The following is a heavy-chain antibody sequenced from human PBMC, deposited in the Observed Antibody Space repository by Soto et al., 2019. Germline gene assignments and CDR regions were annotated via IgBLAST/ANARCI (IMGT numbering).Heavy chain of an antibody. V-gene: IGHV3-48*01. CDR3: ARDGPYSSSWAYYFDY. D-gene: IGHD6-13*01. Sequence: EVQLVESGGGLVQPGGSLRLSCAASGFTFSSYSMNWVRQAPGKGLEWVSYISSSSSAIYYADSVKGRFTISRDNAKNSLYLQMNSLRAEDTAVYYCARDGPYSSSWAYYFDYWGQGTLVTVSS. CDR1: GFTFSSYS. CDR2: ISSSSSAI. J-gene: IGHJ4*02.